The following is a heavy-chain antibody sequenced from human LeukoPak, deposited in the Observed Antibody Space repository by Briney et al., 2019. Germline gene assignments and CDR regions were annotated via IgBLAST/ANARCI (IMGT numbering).Heavy chain of an antibody. CDR3: ASDTSGSYGSPFDY. CDR1: GGTFSSYA. D-gene: IGHD1-26*01. CDR2: IIPIFGTA. Sequence: EASVKVSCKASGGTFSSYAISWVRQAPGQGLEWMGGIIPIFGTANYAQKFQGRVTITADESTSTAYMELSSLRSEDTAVYYCASDTSGSYGSPFDYWGQGTLVTVSS. V-gene: IGHV1-69*13. J-gene: IGHJ4*02.